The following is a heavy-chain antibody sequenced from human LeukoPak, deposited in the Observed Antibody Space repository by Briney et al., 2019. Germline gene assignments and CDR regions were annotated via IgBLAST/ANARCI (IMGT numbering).Heavy chain of an antibody. J-gene: IGHJ5*02. D-gene: IGHD6-13*01. CDR3: ARDRVGSWYGTGWFDP. Sequence: SETLSLTCTVSGGSISSGGYYWSWIRQHPGKGLEWIGYIYYSGSTNYNPSLKSRVTISVDTSKNQFSLKLSSVTAADTAVYYCARDRVGSWYGTGWFDPWGQGTLVTVSS. V-gene: IGHV4-31*03. CDR1: GGSISSGGYY. CDR2: IYYSGST.